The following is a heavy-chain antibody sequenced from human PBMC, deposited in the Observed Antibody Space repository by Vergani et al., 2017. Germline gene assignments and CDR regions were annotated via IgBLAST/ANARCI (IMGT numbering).Heavy chain of an antibody. V-gene: IGHV1-69*01. CDR3: ARDGYCSSTSCHDAFDI. CDR1: GGTFSSYA. CDR2: IIPIFGTA. D-gene: IGHD2-2*01. J-gene: IGHJ3*02. Sequence: QVQLVQSGAEVKKPGSSVKVSCKASGGTFSSYAISWVRQAPGQGLEWMGGIIPIFGTANYAQKFQGRVTITADESTSTAYMELSSLRSEETAVYYCARDGYCSSTSCHDAFDIWGQGTMVTVSS.